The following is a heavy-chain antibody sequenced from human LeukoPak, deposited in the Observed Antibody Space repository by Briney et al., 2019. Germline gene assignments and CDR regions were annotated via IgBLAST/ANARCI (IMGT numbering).Heavy chain of an antibody. V-gene: IGHV1-69*04. Sequence: ASVKVSCKASGGTFSSYAISWVRQAPRQGLEWMGRIIPILGIANYAQKFQGRVTITADKSTSTAYMELSSLRSEDTAVYYCARVPYSGELGYWGQGTLVTVSS. J-gene: IGHJ4*02. CDR2: IIPILGIA. CDR1: GGTFSSYA. D-gene: IGHD7-27*01. CDR3: ARVPYSGELGY.